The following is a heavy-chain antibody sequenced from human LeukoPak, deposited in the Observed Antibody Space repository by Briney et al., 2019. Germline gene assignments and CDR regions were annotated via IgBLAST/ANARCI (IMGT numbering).Heavy chain of an antibody. V-gene: IGHV3-15*01. CDR2: IKSKTDGGTT. CDR3: TTDLDDYGDYSVDY. CDR1: GFTFSNYA. J-gene: IGHJ4*02. Sequence: GGSLRLSCAASGFTFSNYAMSWVRQAPGKGLEWVGRIKSKTDGGTTDYAAPVKGRFTISRDDSKNTLYLQMNSLKTEDTAVYYCTTDLDDYGDYSVDYWGQGTLVTVSS. D-gene: IGHD4-17*01.